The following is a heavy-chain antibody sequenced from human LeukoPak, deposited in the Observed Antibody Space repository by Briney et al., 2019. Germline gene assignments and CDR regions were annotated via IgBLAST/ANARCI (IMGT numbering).Heavy chain of an antibody. CDR2: ISAYNGNT. CDR1: GYTFTNYG. Sequence: ASVKVSCKASGYTFTNYGVSWVRQAPGQGLEWMGWISAYNGNTNYAQKLQGRVTMTTDPSTSTAYMELRTLGSDDTAVYYCARAAEEEEYQLLCLDYWGQGTLVTVSS. CDR3: ARAAEEEEYQLLCLDY. J-gene: IGHJ4*02. D-gene: IGHD2-2*01. V-gene: IGHV1-18*01.